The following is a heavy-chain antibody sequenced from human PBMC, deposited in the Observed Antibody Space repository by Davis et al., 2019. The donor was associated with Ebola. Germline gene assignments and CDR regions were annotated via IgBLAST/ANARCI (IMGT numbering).Heavy chain of an antibody. J-gene: IGHJ3*02. CDR3: ARLPAMVLRGAFDI. CDR1: GGSISSYY. Sequence: MPSETLSLTCTVPGGSISSYYWSWIRQPPGKGLEWIGYIYSSGSTYYNPSLKSRVTISVDTSKNQFSLKLSSVTAADTAVYYCARLPAMVLRGAFDIWGQGTMVTVSS. CDR2: IYSSGST. D-gene: IGHD5-18*01. V-gene: IGHV4-59*01.